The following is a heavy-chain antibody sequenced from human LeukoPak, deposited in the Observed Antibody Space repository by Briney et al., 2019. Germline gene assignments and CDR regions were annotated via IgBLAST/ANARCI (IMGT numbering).Heavy chain of an antibody. CDR2: FDPEDGET. J-gene: IGHJ5*02. CDR3: ATWLTTGNWFVP. V-gene: IGHV1-24*01. D-gene: IGHD4/OR15-4a*01. CDR1: GYTLTELS. Sequence: ASVKASCKVSGYTLTELSMHWVRQAPGKGLEWMGGFDPEDGETIYAQKFQGRVTMTEDTSTDTAYMELSSLRSEDTAVYYCATWLTTGNWFVPWGQGTLVTVSS.